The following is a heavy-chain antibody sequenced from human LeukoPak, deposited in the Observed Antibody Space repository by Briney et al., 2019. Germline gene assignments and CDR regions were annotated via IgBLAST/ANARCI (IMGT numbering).Heavy chain of an antibody. D-gene: IGHD3-16*01. CDR2: VFTDGGS. V-gene: IGHV4-4*07. J-gene: IGHJ4*02. Sequence: PSETLSLTCGVSGGSIRGYYWSWIRQPAGKGLEWIGRVFTDGGSNYNPSLKSRVTMSVDTSNNQFSLKLSSVTAADTAVYYCARDLGLSLDYWGQGTLVTVSS. CDR3: ARDLGLSLDY. CDR1: GGSIRGYY.